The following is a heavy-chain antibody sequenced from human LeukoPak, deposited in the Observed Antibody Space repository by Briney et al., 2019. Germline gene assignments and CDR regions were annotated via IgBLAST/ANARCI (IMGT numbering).Heavy chain of an antibody. V-gene: IGHV4-34*01. CDR1: GGSFSGYY. Sequence: PSETLSLTCAVYGGSFSGYYWSWIRQPPGKGLEWLGEINHSGSTNYNPCLKSRVTISVATSKNRFSLKLSSVTAADTAVYYCARGRYYYGSGSYYWDYWGQGTLVTVSS. J-gene: IGHJ4*02. CDR2: INHSGST. CDR3: ARGRYYYGSGSYYWDY. D-gene: IGHD3-10*01.